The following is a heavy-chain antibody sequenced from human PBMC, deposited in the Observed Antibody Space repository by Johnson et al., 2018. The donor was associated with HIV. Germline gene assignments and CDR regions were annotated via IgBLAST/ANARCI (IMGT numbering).Heavy chain of an antibody. CDR1: GFSFSDYY. CDR2: ISSSGSTI. J-gene: IGHJ3*02. CDR3: AKDQHYYDSRNGGAFDI. V-gene: IGHV3-11*04. Sequence: QVQLVESGGGLVKPGGSLRLSCAVSGFSFSDYYMNWIRQAPGKGLEWVSYISSSGSTIYYVDSVKGRFTISRDNSKNTLYLQMNSLRAEDTAVYYCAKDQHYYDSRNGGAFDIWGQGEMVTVSS. D-gene: IGHD3-22*01.